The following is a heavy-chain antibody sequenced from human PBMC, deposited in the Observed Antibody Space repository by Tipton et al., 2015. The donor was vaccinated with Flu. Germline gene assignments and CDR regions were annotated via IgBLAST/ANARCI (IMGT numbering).Heavy chain of an antibody. D-gene: IGHD3-10*01. J-gene: IGHJ6*02. CDR1: GGSISSSSYY. Sequence: TLSLTCTVSGGSISSSSYYWAWIRQPPGKGLEWIGSINYSGNTYYSPSLKSRVTISAGTSKRQLSLKLNSVIAADASVYYCARLHMWFGSGMDVWGQGTTVSVSS. CDR3: ARLHMWFGSGMDV. CDR2: INYSGNT. V-gene: IGHV4-39*01.